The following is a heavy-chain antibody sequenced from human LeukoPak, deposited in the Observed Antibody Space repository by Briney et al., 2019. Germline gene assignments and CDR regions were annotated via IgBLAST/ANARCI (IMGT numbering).Heavy chain of an antibody. CDR3: ARSYYYDSSGYYYVDYFDY. D-gene: IGHD3-22*01. CDR1: GGSISSYY. Sequence: SETLSLTCTVSGGSISSYYWSWIRQPPGKGLEWIGYIYYSGSTNYNPSLKSRVTISVDTSKNQFSLKLSSVTAADTAVYYCARSYYYDSSGYYYVDYFDYWGQGTLVTVSS. CDR2: IYYSGST. J-gene: IGHJ4*02. V-gene: IGHV4-59*12.